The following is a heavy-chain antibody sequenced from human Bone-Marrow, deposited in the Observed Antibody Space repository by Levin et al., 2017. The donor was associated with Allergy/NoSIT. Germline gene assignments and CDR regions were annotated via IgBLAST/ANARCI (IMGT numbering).Heavy chain of an antibody. CDR3: ARRSGFYLGDTFDI. V-gene: IGHV3-53*01. CDR1: GFTVSNTY. Sequence: GESLKISCAASGFTVSNTYMTWVRQAPGRGLEWVSVVYSGGATFYADSVKGRFTISRDDSKNTVYLLMNTLRGEDTAVYYCARRSGFYLGDTFDIWGQGTMVTVSS. CDR2: VYSGGAT. J-gene: IGHJ3*02. D-gene: IGHD3-16*01.